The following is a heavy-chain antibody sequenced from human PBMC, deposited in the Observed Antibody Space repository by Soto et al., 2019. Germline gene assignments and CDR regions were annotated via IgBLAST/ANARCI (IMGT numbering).Heavy chain of an antibody. D-gene: IGHD1-26*01. CDR1: GYTFTSYD. CDR3: ARGDNSGSYYYYGMDV. J-gene: IGHJ6*02. CDR2: MNPNSGNT. Sequence: RASVKVSCKASGYTFTSYDINWVRQATGQGLEWMGWMNPNSGNTGYAQKFQGRVTMTRNTSISTAYMELSSLRSEDTAVYYCARGDNSGSYYYYGMDVWGQGTTVTVSS. V-gene: IGHV1-8*01.